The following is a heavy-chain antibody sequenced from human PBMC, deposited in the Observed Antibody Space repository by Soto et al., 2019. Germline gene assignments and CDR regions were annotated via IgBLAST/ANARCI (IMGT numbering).Heavy chain of an antibody. D-gene: IGHD3-22*01. CDR3: ARPTYYYDSSGPPGY. CDR1: GGSISSSGCY. Sequence: PSETLSLTCILSGGSISSSGCYWDWIRQPPGKGLEWIGYIYYSGSTSYNPSLKSRVTVSRDNAKNSLYLQMNSLRVEDTAVYYCARPTYYYDSSGPPGYWGQGTLVTVSS. J-gene: IGHJ4*02. CDR2: IYYSGST. V-gene: IGHV4-39*01.